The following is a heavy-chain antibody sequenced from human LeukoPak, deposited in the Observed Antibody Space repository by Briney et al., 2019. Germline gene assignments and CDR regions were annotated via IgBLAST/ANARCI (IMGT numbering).Heavy chain of an antibody. J-gene: IGHJ6*03. CDR1: GYTFTSYG. CDR3: ARDIPPPWYSSSWYGSGYYYYYYMDV. V-gene: IGHV1-18*01. D-gene: IGHD6-13*01. Sequence: GASVKVSCKASGYTFTSYGISWVRQAPGQGLEWMGWISAYNGNTNYAQKLQGRVTMTTDTSTSTAYMGLRSLRSDDTAVYYCARDIPPPWYSSSWYGSGYYYYYYMDVWGKGTTVTISS. CDR2: ISAYNGNT.